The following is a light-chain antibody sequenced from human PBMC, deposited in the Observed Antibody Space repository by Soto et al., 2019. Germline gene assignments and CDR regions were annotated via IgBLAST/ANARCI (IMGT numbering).Light chain of an antibody. V-gene: IGLV2-8*01. J-gene: IGLJ1*01. Sequence: ALTQPRSPSWSPGKKVAISSTGTSSDVCGYNYVSWYQQHPGKAPKLMIYEVNKRPSGVPDRFSGSKSGNTASLTVSGLQAEDEAHYYCSSYAGTSNVFGTGTKGTVL. CDR1: SSDVCGYNY. CDR2: EVN. CDR3: SSYAGTSNV.